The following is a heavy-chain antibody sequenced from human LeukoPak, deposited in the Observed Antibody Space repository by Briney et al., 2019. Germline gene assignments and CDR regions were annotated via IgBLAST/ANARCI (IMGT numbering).Heavy chain of an antibody. J-gene: IGHJ5*02. CDR3: ARAWRSSSGGNWFDP. V-gene: IGHV4-59*01. Sequence: SETLSLTCIVSGGSISSYYWSWIRQPPGKGLDWIGYIYYSGSTNYNPSLKSRVTISVDTSKNQFSLKLRSVTAADTAVYYCARAWRSSSGGNWFDPWGQGTLVTVSS. D-gene: IGHD6-13*01. CDR1: GGSISSYY. CDR2: IYYSGST.